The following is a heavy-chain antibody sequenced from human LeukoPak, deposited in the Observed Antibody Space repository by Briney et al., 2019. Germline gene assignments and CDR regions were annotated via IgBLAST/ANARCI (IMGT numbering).Heavy chain of an antibody. J-gene: IGHJ5*02. D-gene: IGHD2-8*01. Sequence: ASVKVSCKASGGTFKNYAVSWVRQAPGQGLEWVGGIIPIFGTTNYTQQFQGRVTITAEEFTSTVYLELSSLRSDDTAVYYCARSYLVFNWLDPWGQGTLVTVSS. CDR2: IIPIFGTT. CDR3: ARSYLVFNWLDP. V-gene: IGHV1-69*13. CDR1: GGTFKNYA.